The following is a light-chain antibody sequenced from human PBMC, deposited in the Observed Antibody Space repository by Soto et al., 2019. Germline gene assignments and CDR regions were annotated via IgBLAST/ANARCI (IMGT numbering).Light chain of an antibody. CDR3: QSYDSTLSGYV. V-gene: IGLV2-14*01. Sequence: QSVLTQPASVSGSPGQSITISCTGTSSDVGGYNYVSWYQQHPGKAPKLMIYEVSNRPSGVSNRFSGSKSGNTASLTISGLQSDDEADYYCQSYDSTLSGYVFGTGTQLTVL. J-gene: IGLJ1*01. CDR1: SSDVGGYNY. CDR2: EVS.